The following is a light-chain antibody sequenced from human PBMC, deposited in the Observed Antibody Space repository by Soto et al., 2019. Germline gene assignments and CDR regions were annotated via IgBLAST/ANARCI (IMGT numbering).Light chain of an antibody. J-gene: IGKJ5*01. CDR1: QSVRSY. CDR3: QQRSNWPTIT. V-gene: IGKV3-11*01. Sequence: EIVLTQSPATLSFSPGERATLACRASQSVRSYLAWYQQKPGQAPRLLIYDASNRATGIPARFSGSGSGTDFSLTIIRLEPEDFAVYYCQQRSNWPTITFGQGTRLEIK. CDR2: DAS.